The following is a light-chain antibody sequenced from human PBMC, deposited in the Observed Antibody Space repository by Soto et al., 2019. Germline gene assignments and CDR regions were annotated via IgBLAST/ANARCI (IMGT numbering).Light chain of an antibody. J-gene: IGKJ5*01. CDR2: GAS. V-gene: IGKV3-15*01. Sequence: EIVMTQSPATLSVFPGERATLSCRASQSVSSNLAWYQQKPGQAPRLLIYGASTRATGIPARFSGSGSGTEFTLTISSLQSEDFAVYYCQQYSNWPPITFGQGTRWRL. CDR1: QSVSSN. CDR3: QQYSNWPPIT.